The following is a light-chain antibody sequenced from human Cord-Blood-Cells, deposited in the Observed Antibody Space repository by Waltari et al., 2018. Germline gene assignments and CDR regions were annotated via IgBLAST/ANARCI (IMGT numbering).Light chain of an antibody. CDR2: AAS. J-gene: IGKJ2*01. CDR1: QSSSSY. CDR3: QQSYSTPPNT. V-gene: IGKV1-39*01. Sequence: DIQMTQSPSSLSASVGDRVTITCRASQSSSSYLNWYQQKPGKAPKLLIYAASSLQSGVPSRFSGSGSATDYTLTISSLQPEDFATYYCQQSYSTPPNTFGQGTKLEIK.